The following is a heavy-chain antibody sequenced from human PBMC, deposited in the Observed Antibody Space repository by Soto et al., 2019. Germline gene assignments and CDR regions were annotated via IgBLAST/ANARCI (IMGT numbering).Heavy chain of an antibody. CDR1: GFTVSSNY. CDR2: IYSGGST. CDR3: TSLTVYYDFWSGPGRAFDS. D-gene: IGHD3-3*01. J-gene: IGHJ3*02. Sequence: PGGSLRLSCAASGFTVSSNYMSWVRQAPGKGLEWVSVIYSGGSTYYADSVKGRFTISRDNSKSTLYLQMNSLRAEDTAVYYCTSLTVYYDFWSGPGRAFDSWGQGTMVTVSS. V-gene: IGHV3-66*01.